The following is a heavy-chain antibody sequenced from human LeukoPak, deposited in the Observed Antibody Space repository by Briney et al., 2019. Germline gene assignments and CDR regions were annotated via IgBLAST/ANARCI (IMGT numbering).Heavy chain of an antibody. Sequence: SETLSLTCAVSGYSISSGYYWGWIRQPPGKGXXXXXXXYYSGSTYYNPSLKSRVTISVDTSKNQFSLKLSSVTAADTAVYYCARVATTTNPPQRPFDYWGQGTLVTVSS. D-gene: IGHD5-12*01. J-gene: IGHJ4*02. CDR3: ARVATTTNPPQRPFDY. CDR2: XYYSGST. CDR1: GYSISSGYY. V-gene: IGHV4-38-2*01.